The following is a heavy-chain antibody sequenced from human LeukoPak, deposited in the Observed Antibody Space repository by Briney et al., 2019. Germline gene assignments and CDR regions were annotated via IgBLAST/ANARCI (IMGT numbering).Heavy chain of an antibody. Sequence: SETLSLTCTVSGGSISSYYWSWIRRPPGKGLEWIGYIYYSGSTNYNPSLKSRVTISVDTSKNQFSLKLSSVTAADTAVYYCARTYSSSWLDYSGQGTLVTVSS. CDR3: ARTYSSSWLDY. D-gene: IGHD6-13*01. V-gene: IGHV4-59*08. CDR1: GGSISSYY. J-gene: IGHJ4*02. CDR2: IYYSGST.